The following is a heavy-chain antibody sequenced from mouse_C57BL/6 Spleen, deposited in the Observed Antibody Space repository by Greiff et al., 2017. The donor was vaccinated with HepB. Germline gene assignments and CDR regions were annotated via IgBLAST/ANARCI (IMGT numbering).Heavy chain of an antibody. D-gene: IGHD2-4*01. V-gene: IGHV1-69*01. J-gene: IGHJ2*01. CDR3: ARWNDYGYFDY. Sequence: QLQQPGAELVMPGASVKLSCKASGYTFPSYWMHLVKPRPGQGLEWIGEIDPSDSYTNYYQKFKGKSTLTVDKSSSTAYMQLSSLTSEDSAVYYCARWNDYGYFDYWGQGTTLTVSS. CDR1: GYTFPSYW. CDR2: IDPSDSYT.